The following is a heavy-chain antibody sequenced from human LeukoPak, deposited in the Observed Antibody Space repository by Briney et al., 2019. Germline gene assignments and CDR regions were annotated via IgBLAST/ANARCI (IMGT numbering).Heavy chain of an antibody. J-gene: IGHJ4*02. D-gene: IGHD1-26*01. V-gene: IGHV3-23*01. CDR3: ARNLNFGNYYYFDY. CDR2: ISGSGGST. Sequence: PGGSLRLSCAASGFTFQSYAMTWVRQAPGKGLEWVSAISGSGGSTYYADSVKGRFTISRDASKNRLYLQMNSLRADDTAVYYCARNLNFGNYYYFDYWGQGTLVTVSS. CDR1: GFTFQSYA.